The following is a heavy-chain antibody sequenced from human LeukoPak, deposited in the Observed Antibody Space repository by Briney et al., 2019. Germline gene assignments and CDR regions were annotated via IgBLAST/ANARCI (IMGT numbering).Heavy chain of an antibody. CDR2: INPNSGGT. CDR3: ATEHSSSWYGSWY. D-gene: IGHD6-13*01. J-gene: IGHJ4*02. CDR1: GYTFTGYY. Sequence: ASVKVSCKASGYTFTGYYMHWVRQAPGQGLEWMGWINPNSGGTNYAQKFQGRVTMTEDTSTDTAYMELSSLRSEDTAVYYCATEHSSSWYGSWYWGQGTLVTVSS. V-gene: IGHV1-2*02.